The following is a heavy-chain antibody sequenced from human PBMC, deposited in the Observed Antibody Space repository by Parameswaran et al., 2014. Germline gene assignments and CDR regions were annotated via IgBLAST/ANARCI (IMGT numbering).Heavy chain of an antibody. J-gene: IGHJ4*02. CDR1: GFTFSNYG. CDR2: ISYDGTNK. V-gene: IGHV3-30*18. Sequence: GSLRLSCAASGFTFSNYGMHWVRQAPGKGLESVAVISYDGTNKYYADSVKGRFTISRDNSRNTLDVQMNSLRAEDTAVYYCAKVAGAKQLADPFDYWGQGTLVTVSS. CDR3: AKVAGAKQLADPFDY. D-gene: IGHD1-1*01.